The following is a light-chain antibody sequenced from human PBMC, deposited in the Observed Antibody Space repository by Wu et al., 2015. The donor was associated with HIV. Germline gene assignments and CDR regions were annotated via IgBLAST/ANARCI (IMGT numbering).Light chain of an antibody. Sequence: EIVMTQSPATLSVSSGDRVTLSCRATQSIDNNLAWYQQKPGQAPRLLIYGASTRATGIPARFSGSESGTEFTLTISSIQSEDFALYYCQQYNNWPLWTFGQGTKVEIK. CDR2: GAS. CDR1: QSIDNN. J-gene: IGKJ1*01. V-gene: IGKV3-15*01. CDR3: QQYNNWPLWT.